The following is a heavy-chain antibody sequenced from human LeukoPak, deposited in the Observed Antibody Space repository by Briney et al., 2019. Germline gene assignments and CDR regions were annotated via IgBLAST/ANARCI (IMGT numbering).Heavy chain of an antibody. CDR1: GGTFSSYT. V-gene: IGHV1-69*04. D-gene: IGHD3-22*01. J-gene: IGHJ4*02. Sequence: ASVKVSCKASGGTFSSYTISWVRQAPGQGLEWMGRIIPILGIANYAQKFQGRVTITADKSTSTAYMELSSLRSEDTAVYYCARDSPRHGDRSGYYFIDFDYWGQGTLVTVSS. CDR3: ARDSPRHGDRSGYYFIDFDY. CDR2: IIPILGIA.